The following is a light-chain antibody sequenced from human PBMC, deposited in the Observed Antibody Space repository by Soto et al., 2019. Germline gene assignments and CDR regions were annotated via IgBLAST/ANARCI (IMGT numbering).Light chain of an antibody. Sequence: QSVLTQPPSASGTPGQRVTISCSGSSSSSGSNSVNWYQQLPRTAPKVLIYTNSQRPSGVPDRFSGSKSGTSASLAISGLQPEDEADYYCAAWDGSLNVYVFGTGTKLTVL. CDR3: AAWDGSLNVYV. CDR2: TNS. V-gene: IGLV1-44*01. J-gene: IGLJ1*01. CDR1: SSSSGSNS.